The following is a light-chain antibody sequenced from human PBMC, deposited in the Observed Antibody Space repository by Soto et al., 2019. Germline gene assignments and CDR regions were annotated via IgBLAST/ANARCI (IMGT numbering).Light chain of an antibody. CDR2: NNN. J-gene: IGLJ3*02. CDR1: GSNIASNS. CDR3: ATWDDSLNGVV. Sequence: QSVLTQPPSASGTPGQGVTRSCSGSGSNIASNSVNWYQQLPGTAPKLLMYNNNQRPSGVPDRFSGSKSGTSASLAISGLQSEDEADYYCATWDDSLNGVVFGGGTKLTVL. V-gene: IGLV1-44*01.